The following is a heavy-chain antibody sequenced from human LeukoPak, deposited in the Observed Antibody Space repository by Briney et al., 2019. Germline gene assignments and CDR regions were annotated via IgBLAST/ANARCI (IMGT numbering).Heavy chain of an antibody. V-gene: IGHV4-31*03. J-gene: IGHJ4*02. D-gene: IGHD3-10*02. CDR2: IYYSGST. CDR1: RGSISNADYY. CDR3: ASSYYYVFDY. Sequence: PSETLSLTCTVSRGSISNADYYWSWIRQHPGKGLEWIGYIYYSGSTYYNPSLKSRVTISVDTSKNQFSLNLSSVTAADTAVYYCASSYYYVFDYWGQGTLVTVSS.